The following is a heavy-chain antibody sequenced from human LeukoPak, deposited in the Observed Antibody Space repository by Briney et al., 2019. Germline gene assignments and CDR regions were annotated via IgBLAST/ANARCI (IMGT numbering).Heavy chain of an antibody. J-gene: IGHJ6*03. Sequence: GGSLRLSCTASGFTSGDYAMSWIRRAPGKGLEWVGFIRSKAYRGTAEYAASVRGRFTISRDDSKSIAYLQINSLKTEDTAVYYCGRLQRNYYYLDVWGKGTTVTVSS. D-gene: IGHD5-24*01. CDR2: IRSKAYRGTA. CDR1: GFTSGDYA. V-gene: IGHV3-49*03. CDR3: GRLQRNYYYLDV.